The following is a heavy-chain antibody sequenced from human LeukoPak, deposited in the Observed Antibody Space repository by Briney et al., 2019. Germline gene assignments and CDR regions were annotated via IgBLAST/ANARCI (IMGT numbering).Heavy chain of an antibody. J-gene: IGHJ4*02. Sequence: SETLSLTCTVSGGSFSSSTHYWGWIRQPPGKGLEWIGSIYYRGSTYYNLSLKSRVTISVDTSKNQFSLRLSSVTAADTAVYYCARGSSSWYVAIGYWGQGTLVTVSS. D-gene: IGHD6-13*01. CDR1: GGSFSSSTHY. CDR3: ARGSSSWYVAIGY. CDR2: IYYRGST. V-gene: IGHV4-39*07.